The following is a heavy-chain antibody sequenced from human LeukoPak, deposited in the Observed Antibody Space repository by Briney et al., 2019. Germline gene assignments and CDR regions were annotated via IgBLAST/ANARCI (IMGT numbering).Heavy chain of an antibody. Sequence: SETLSLTCTVSGYSISSGYYWGWIRQPPGKGLEWIGYIYYSGSTNYNPSLKSRVTISVDTSKNQFSLKLSSVTAADTAVYYCARDKDDSWDYWGQGTLVTVSS. CDR3: ARDKDDSWDY. CDR1: GYSISSGYY. CDR2: IYYSGST. J-gene: IGHJ4*02. D-gene: IGHD3/OR15-3a*01. V-gene: IGHV4-61*01.